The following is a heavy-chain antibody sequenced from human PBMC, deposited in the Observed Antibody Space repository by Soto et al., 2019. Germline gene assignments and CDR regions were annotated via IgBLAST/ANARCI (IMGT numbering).Heavy chain of an antibody. V-gene: IGHV3-21*01. Sequence: PGGSLRLSCAAAGVSCRRYSMNWLHQAPGKGLEWVSSSSSRSTYIYYADSVKGRFTISRDNAKNSLYLQMNSLRVEDTAVYYCARDPGIEAAGTWDYYLDHWGQGTLLTVSS. CDR1: GVSCRRYS. CDR2: SSSRSTYI. J-gene: IGHJ4*02. D-gene: IGHD6-13*01. CDR3: ARDPGIEAAGTWDYYLDH.